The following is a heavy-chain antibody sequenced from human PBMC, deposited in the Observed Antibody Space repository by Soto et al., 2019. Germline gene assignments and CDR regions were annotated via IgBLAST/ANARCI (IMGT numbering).Heavy chain of an antibody. CDR3: ARLYYDILTGYRKFDY. Sequence: ASETRSLTCTVSGDSMSSCYSSCIRQPPGKGLEWIGYIYYSGSTNYNPSLKSRVTISVDTSKNQFSLRLSSVTAADTAVYYCARLYYDILTGYRKFDYWGQGTLVTVSS. CDR2: IYYSGST. V-gene: IGHV4-59*01. CDR1: GDSMSSCY. J-gene: IGHJ4*02. D-gene: IGHD3-9*01.